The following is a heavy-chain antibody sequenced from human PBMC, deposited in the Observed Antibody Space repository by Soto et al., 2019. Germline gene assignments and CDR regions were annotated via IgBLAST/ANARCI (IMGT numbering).Heavy chain of an antibody. CDR2: ITGSGGNT. J-gene: IGHJ4*01. V-gene: IGHV3-23*01. CDR1: CFAFVNFA. D-gene: IGHD4-4*01. CDR3: AKSYTNYVEIDF. Sequence: GGSLRLSCAGSCFAFVNFALTWVRQAPGKGLERVSAITGSGGNTYYADSVKGRFTISRDNFNNTVSLEMNSLRAEDTAVYYCAKSYTNYVEIDFWGHGTLVTVSS.